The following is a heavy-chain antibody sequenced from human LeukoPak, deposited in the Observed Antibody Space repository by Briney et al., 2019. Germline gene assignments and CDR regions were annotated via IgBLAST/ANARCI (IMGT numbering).Heavy chain of an antibody. D-gene: IGHD1-26*01. J-gene: IGHJ4*02. V-gene: IGHV3-23*01. CDR2: ISASGGTT. Sequence: GASLRLSCAASGFTFSSHAMSWARQAPGKGLEWVSAISASGGTTYYADSVKGRFTISRDNSKNTLYLQMNSLRAEDTAVYYCAKVDGKAGELLDYWGQGTLVTVSS. CDR1: GFTFSSHA. CDR3: AKVDGKAGELLDY.